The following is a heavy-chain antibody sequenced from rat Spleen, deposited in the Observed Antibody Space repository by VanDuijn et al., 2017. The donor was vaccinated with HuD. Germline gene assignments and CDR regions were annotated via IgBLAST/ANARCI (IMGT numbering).Heavy chain of an antibody. CDR2: ISYDGSST. D-gene: IGHD1-12*02. Sequence: EVQLVESDGGLVQPGRSLKLSCAASGFTFSDYYMAWVRQAPTKGLEWVATISYDGSSTYYRYSVKGRFPISRDNAKSTLYLQMDSLRSEDTATYYCARRIITMMVWDYWGQGVMVTVSS. CDR3: ARRIITMMVWDY. V-gene: IGHV5-29*01. J-gene: IGHJ2*01. CDR1: GFTFSDYY.